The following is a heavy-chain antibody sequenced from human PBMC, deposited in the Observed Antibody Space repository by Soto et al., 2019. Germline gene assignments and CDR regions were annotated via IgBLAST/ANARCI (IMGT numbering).Heavy chain of an antibody. CDR2: IIPIFGTA. V-gene: IGHV1-69*13. CDR1: GGTFSSYA. Sequence: SVKVSCKASGGTFSSYAISWVRQAPGQGLEWMGGIIPIFGTANYAQKFQGRVTITADESTSAAYMELSSLRSEDTAVYYCARGYGDYVRSYYYYGMDVWGQGTTVTVSS. D-gene: IGHD4-17*01. J-gene: IGHJ6*02. CDR3: ARGYGDYVRSYYYYGMDV.